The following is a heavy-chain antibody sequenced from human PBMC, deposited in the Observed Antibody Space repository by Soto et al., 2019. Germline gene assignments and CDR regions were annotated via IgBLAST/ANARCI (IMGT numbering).Heavy chain of an antibody. D-gene: IGHD4-17*01. J-gene: IGHJ6*02. CDR2: ISGSGYAT. CDR3: AREGTVLVNYYYYYGMDV. Sequence: EVQLLESGGALVQPGGSLRLSCAASGYTFSSYAMSWVRQAPGMGLEWVSGISGSGYATYYADSVKGRFTVSRDNSNNTVYLQMNSLRAEDTAVYYCAREGTVLVNYYYYYGMDVWGQGTTVTVSS. CDR1: GYTFSSYA. V-gene: IGHV3-23*01.